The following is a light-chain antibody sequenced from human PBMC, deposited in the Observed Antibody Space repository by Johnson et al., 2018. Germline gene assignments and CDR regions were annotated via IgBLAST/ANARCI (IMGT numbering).Light chain of an antibody. Sequence: QSVLTQPPSVSAAPGQKVTISCSGSSSNIGNNYVSWYQQLPGTAPKLLIYENNKQPSGIPDRFPGSKSGTSATLALTGLKTGDEADYYCGTWDSSLSAGNVFGTGTKVTVL. J-gene: IGLJ1*01. CDR2: ENN. CDR1: SSNIGNNY. V-gene: IGLV1-51*02. CDR3: GTWDSSLSAGNV.